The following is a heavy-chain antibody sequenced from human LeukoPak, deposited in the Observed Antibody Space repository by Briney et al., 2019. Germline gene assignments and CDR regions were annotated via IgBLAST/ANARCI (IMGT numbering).Heavy chain of an antibody. CDR1: GFTSSSYA. V-gene: IGHV3-30*04. CDR3: ARDSVPKGDPFDY. D-gene: IGHD2-21*02. CDR2: ISYDGSNK. J-gene: IGHJ4*02. Sequence: QPGRSLRLSCAAPGFTSSSYAMHWVRQAPGKGLEWVAVISYDGSNKYYADSVKRRFTISRDNSKNTLYLQMNSLRAEDTAVYYCARDSVPKGDPFDYWGQGTLVTVSS.